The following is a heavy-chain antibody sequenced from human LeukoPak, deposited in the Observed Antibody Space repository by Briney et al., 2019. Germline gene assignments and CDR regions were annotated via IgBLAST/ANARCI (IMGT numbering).Heavy chain of an antibody. CDR3: ARRGTYYYGSGSYLGSLPNAFDI. V-gene: IGHV4-39*07. CDR1: GGSISSGSYY. D-gene: IGHD3-10*01. Sequence: SETLSLTCTVSGGSISSGSYYWGWIRQPPGKGLEWIGSIYYSGSTYYNPSLKSRVTISVDTSKNQFSLKLSSVTAADTAVYYCARRGTYYYGSGSYLGSLPNAFDIWGQGTMVTVSS. J-gene: IGHJ3*02. CDR2: IYYSGST.